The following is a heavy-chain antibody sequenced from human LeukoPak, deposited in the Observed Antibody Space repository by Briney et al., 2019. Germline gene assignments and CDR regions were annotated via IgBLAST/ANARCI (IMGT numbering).Heavy chain of an antibody. J-gene: IGHJ4*02. CDR1: GGTFSSYA. D-gene: IGHD2-2*01. CDR3: AGGLGYCSSTSCYGAPTFDY. CDR2: IIPIFGTA. Sequence: ASVKVSCKASGGTFSSYAISWVRQAPGQGLEWMGGIIPIFGTANYAQKFQGRVTIPADESTSTAYMELSSLRSEDTAVYYCAGGLGYCSSTSCYGAPTFDYWGQGTLVTVSS. V-gene: IGHV1-69*13.